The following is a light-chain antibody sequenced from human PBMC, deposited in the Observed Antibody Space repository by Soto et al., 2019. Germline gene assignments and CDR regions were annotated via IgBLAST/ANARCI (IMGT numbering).Light chain of an antibody. CDR2: KAS. CDR1: QSIRNW. V-gene: IGKV1-5*03. Sequence: DIQMTQSPSTLSASVGDRVTITCRASQSIRNWLAWYQQKPGEAPKLLIHKASSLESGVSSRFSGSGSGTEFTLTISSLQPDDFATYFCQQCYSYWTFGQGTKVDIK. CDR3: QQCYSYWT. J-gene: IGKJ1*01.